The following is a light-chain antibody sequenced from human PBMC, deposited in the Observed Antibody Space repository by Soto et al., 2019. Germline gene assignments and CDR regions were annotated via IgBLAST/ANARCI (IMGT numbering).Light chain of an antibody. V-gene: IGLV2-23*01. CDR2: EGS. CDR1: SSDVGSYNL. Sequence: QSALTQPASVSGSPGQSITISGTGTSSDVGSYNLVSWYQQHPGKAPKLMIYEGSKRPSGVSNRFSGSKSGNTASLTISGLQAEDEADYYCCSYAGSSTYVVFGGGTQLTVL. CDR3: CSYAGSSTYVV. J-gene: IGLJ2*01.